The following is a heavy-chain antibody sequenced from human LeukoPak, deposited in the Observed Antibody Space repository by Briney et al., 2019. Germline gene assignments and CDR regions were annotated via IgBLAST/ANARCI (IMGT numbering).Heavy chain of an antibody. CDR2: IYDSGST. CDR1: GASISSYY. J-gene: IGHJ4*02. D-gene: IGHD5-18*01. V-gene: IGHV4-59*01. Sequence: NTSETLSLTCTVSGASISSYYWNWIRQPPGKGLGWIGYIYDSGSTNYNPSLKSRVTISVDTSKNQFSLKLTSVTAADTAVYYCAKGYSHPDYWGQGTLVTVSS. CDR3: AKGYSHPDY.